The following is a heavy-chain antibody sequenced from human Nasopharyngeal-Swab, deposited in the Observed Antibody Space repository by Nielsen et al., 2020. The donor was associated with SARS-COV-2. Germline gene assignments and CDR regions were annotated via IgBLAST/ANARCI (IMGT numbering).Heavy chain of an antibody. CDR2: IWYDGSNK. Sequence: WIRQPPGKGLEWVAVIWYDGSNKYYADPVKGRFIISSDNSKNTQYLQMNSQRAEDTAVYYCARERATAMVWRNYYYDGMDVWGQGTTVTVSS. D-gene: IGHD5-18*01. J-gene: IGHJ6*02. CDR3: ARERATAMVWRNYYYDGMDV. V-gene: IGHV3-33*01.